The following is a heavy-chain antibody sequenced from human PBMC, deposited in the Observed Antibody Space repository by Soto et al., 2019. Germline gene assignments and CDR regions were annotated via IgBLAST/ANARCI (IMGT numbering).Heavy chain of an antibody. Sequence: QMQLVQSGPEVKKPGTSVKVSCKASGFTFTSSAVQWVRQARGQRLEWIGWIVVGSGNTNYAQKFQERVTITRDMSTSPAYMERSSLRSEDTAVYYCAAWWELQGSPYWGQGTLVTVSS. J-gene: IGHJ4*02. CDR2: IVVGSGNT. CDR1: GFTFTSSA. D-gene: IGHD1-26*01. CDR3: AAWWELQGSPY. V-gene: IGHV1-58*01.